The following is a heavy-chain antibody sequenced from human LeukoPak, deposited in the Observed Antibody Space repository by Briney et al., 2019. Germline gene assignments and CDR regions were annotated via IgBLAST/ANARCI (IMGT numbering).Heavy chain of an antibody. CDR1: GGTFISYA. V-gene: IGHV1-69*13. Sequence: GDSVKVSCKASGGTFISYAISWVRQAPGQGLEWMGGIIPIFGTANYAQKFQGRVTITADESTSTAYMELSSLRSEDTAVYYCARGYSYGPADYWGQGTLVTVSS. D-gene: IGHD5-18*01. J-gene: IGHJ4*02. CDR2: IIPIFGTA. CDR3: ARGYSYGPADY.